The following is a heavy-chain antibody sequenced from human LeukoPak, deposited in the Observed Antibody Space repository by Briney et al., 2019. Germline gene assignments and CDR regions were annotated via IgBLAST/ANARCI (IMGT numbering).Heavy chain of an antibody. D-gene: IGHD2-8*01. V-gene: IGHV1-18*01. CDR1: GYTFTSYG. J-gene: IGHJ6*02. CDR2: ISAYNGNT. CDR3: AREADIVLMVYAIRNHYYYGMDV. Sequence: ASVKVSCKASGYTFTSYGISWVRQAPGQGLEWMGWISAYNGNTNYAQKLQGRVTMTTDTSTSTAYMELRSLRSDDTAVYYCAREADIVLMVYAIRNHYYYGMDVWGQGTTVTVSS.